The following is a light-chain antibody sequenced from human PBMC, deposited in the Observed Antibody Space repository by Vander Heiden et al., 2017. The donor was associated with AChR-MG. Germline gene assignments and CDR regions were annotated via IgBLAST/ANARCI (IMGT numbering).Light chain of an antibody. CDR1: NLGSKS. CDR3: QVWDRSTHQYG. CDR2: YDS. Sequence: SSVLTQPPSVSVAPGKTARITCGGDNLGSKSVHWYQQKAGQAPVLGSLYDSDRPSGIPERFSGSSSGNTAKLNISRVEAGDEADYDGQVWDRSTHQYGCGTGTRV. V-gene: IGLV3-21*04. J-gene: IGLJ1*01.